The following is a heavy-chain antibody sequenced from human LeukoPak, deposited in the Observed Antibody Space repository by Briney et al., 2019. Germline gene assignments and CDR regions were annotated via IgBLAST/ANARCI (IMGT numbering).Heavy chain of an antibody. CDR2: LCSGGST. V-gene: IGHV3-53*01. Sequence: GGSLRLSCAASGFTVSSNCMTRVRQAPGMGLEWVSVLCSGGSTYYADSVKGRFTISTDNSKNTLYLQMNSLRAEDTAVYYCARKVGYGYALDYWGQGTLVTVSS. J-gene: IGHJ4*02. CDR1: GFTVSSNC. D-gene: IGHD5-18*01. CDR3: ARKVGYGYALDY.